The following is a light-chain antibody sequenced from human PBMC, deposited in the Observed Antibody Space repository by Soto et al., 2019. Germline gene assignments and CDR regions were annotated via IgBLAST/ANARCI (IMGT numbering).Light chain of an antibody. CDR2: AAS. Sequence: DIQKTQSPSSLSASVGDRVTITCRASQSISSYLNWYQQKPGKAPKLLIYAASSLQSGVPSRFSGSGSGTDFTLTISSLQPEDFATYYCQQSYSTPRTFGQETKVDIK. CDR3: QQSYSTPRT. CDR1: QSISSY. J-gene: IGKJ1*01. V-gene: IGKV1-39*01.